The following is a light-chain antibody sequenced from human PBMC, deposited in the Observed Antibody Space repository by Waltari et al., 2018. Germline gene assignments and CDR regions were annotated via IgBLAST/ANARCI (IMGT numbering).Light chain of an antibody. Sequence: QSALTQPASVSGSPGQSITISCIGTSSDVGGYNYVSWYQQHPGKVPKLLIYDVSNRPSGVANRFFGSKSGNTTSLTLSGLQAEDEADYYCSSYTSISTPVVFGGGTKLTVL. CDR1: SSDVGGYNY. CDR3: SSYTSISTPVV. V-gene: IGLV2-14*03. CDR2: DVS. J-gene: IGLJ2*01.